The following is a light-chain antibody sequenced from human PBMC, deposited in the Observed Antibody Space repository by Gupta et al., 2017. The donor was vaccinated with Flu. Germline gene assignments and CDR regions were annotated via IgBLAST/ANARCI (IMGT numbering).Light chain of an antibody. J-gene: IGLJ2*01. Sequence: TISCTRSGGSIASACVQYYQQRPCSSPTTVIFVVNRRPSGVPDLFSGSIDSSSNSASRQTSGLKTEDEAEYYYQYYNSDNHGAVFGGGTKLTVL. CDR3: QYYNSDNHGAV. CDR2: VVN. V-gene: IGLV6-57*01. CDR1: GGSIASAC.